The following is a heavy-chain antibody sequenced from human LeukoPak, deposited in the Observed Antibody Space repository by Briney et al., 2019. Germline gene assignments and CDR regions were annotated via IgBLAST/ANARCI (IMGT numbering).Heavy chain of an antibody. CDR3: ARDRRPSAYGGLDN. CDR1: GFTFSDHH. Sequence: PGGSLRLSCTASGFTFSDHHMSWIRQAPGKGLEWVSYIGGSGAPIQYADSVKGRFTVSRDNADNSLFLQMDSLRAEDTAIYYCARDRRPSAYGGLDNWGQGTLVTVSS. V-gene: IGHV3-11*01. CDR2: IGGSGAPI. J-gene: IGHJ4*02. D-gene: IGHD3-16*01.